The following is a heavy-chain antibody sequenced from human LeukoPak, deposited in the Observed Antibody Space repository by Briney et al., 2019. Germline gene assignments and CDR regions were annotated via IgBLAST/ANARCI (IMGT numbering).Heavy chain of an antibody. CDR1: GYTFTSYG. CDR2: ISAYNGNT. Sequence: ASVKVSCKASGYTFTSYGISWVRQAPGQGLEWMRWISAYNGNTNYAQKLQGRVTMTTDTSTSTAYMELRSLRSDDTAVYYCARDIVDILTGYYPYDAFDIWGQGTMVTVSS. V-gene: IGHV1-18*04. CDR3: ARDIVDILTGYYPYDAFDI. J-gene: IGHJ3*02. D-gene: IGHD3-9*01.